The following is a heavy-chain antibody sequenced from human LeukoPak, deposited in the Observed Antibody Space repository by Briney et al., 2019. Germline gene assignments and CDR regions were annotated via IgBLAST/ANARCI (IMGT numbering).Heavy chain of an antibody. CDR2: IYYSGST. J-gene: IGHJ5*02. CDR3: ARETREMTTVTTNWFDP. CDR1: GGSISSYY. D-gene: IGHD4-11*01. V-gene: IGHV4-59*01. Sequence: PSETLSLTCTVSGGSISSYYWSWIRQPPGKGLEWIGYIYYSGSTNYNPSLKSRVTISVDTSKNQFSLKLSSVTAADTAVYYYARETREMTTVTTNWFDPWGQGTLVTVSS.